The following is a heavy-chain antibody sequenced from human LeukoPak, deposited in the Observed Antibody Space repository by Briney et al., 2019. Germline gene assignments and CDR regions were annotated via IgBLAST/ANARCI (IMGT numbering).Heavy chain of an antibody. CDR3: ARESNYYDSSGYPYNAFDI. D-gene: IGHD3-22*01. CDR1: GGSISSSSYY. Sequence: SETLSLTCTVSGGSISSSSYYWGWIRQPPGKGLEWIGSIYYSGSTYYNPSLKSRVTISVDTSKNQFSLKLSSVTAAVTAVYYCARESNYYDSSGYPYNAFDIWGQGTMVTVSS. V-gene: IGHV4-39*07. CDR2: IYYSGST. J-gene: IGHJ3*02.